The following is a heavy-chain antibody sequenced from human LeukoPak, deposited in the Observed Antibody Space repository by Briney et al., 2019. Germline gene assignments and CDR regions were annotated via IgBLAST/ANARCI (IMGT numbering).Heavy chain of an antibody. J-gene: IGHJ4*02. V-gene: IGHV3-7*01. CDR1: GIVPSCCW. CDR3: ATLKDAVTIFDN. CDR2: INQDGSDK. Sequence: PGRSLRLSRAGSGIVPSCCWMSWVPRAPGKGLEWVASINQDGSDKRNADSVKGRFTISRDNAKNSVYLQVNSLRAEDTAVYYCATLKDAVTIFDNWGQGTLVTVSS. D-gene: IGHD4-17*01.